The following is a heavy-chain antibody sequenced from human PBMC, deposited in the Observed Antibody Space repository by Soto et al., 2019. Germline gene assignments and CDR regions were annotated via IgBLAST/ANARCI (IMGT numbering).Heavy chain of an antibody. J-gene: IGHJ4*02. CDR1: GDSISNYY. V-gene: IGHV4-59*08. CDR2: IYYSGST. Sequence: QVRLQESGPGLVKPSGTLSLTCTVSGDSISNYYWTWIRQPPGKGLEWIGYIYYSGSTNYNSSLKSRVTMSVDTSKNQFSLNLSSVTAADTAVYYCARQLVIWGQGTLVTVSS. CDR3: ARQLVI.